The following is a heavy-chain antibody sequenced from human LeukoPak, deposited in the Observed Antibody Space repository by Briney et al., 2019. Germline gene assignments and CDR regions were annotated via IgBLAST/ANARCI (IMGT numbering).Heavy chain of an antibody. CDR3: ARLRDYYYNYMDV. CDR1: GGSFSGYY. V-gene: IGHV4-34*01. J-gene: IGHJ6*03. Sequence: SETLSLTCAVYGGSFSGYYWGWIRQPPGKGLEWIGSIYYSGSTYYNPSLKSRVTISVDTSKIQISLKLNSVTAADTAVYYCARLRDYYYNYMDVWGKGTTVTISS. CDR2: IYYSGST.